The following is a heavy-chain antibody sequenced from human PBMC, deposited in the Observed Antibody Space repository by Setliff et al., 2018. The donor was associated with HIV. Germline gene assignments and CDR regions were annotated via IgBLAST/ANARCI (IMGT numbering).Heavy chain of an antibody. Sequence: ASVKVSCKASGCTFTGYYMHWVRQAPGQGPEWMGWINPNSGDTYYAQKFQGSVTMTRDTSINTVYMELTRLRSDDTAVYYCVRAPYYYDNSGYYYDWGQGTLVTVSS. V-gene: IGHV1-2*02. CDR1: GCTFTGYY. CDR3: VRAPYYYDNSGYYYD. J-gene: IGHJ4*02. CDR2: INPNSGDT. D-gene: IGHD3-22*01.